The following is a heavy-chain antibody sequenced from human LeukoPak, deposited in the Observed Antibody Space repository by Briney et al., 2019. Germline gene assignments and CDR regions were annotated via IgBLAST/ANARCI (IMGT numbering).Heavy chain of an antibody. D-gene: IGHD5-12*01. CDR1: GGSISNYY. J-gene: IGHJ4*02. CDR2: IYSSGNT. Sequence: SETLSLTCSVSGGSISNYYWSWIRQPPGQGLGWIGYIYSSGNTNYNPSLKSRVAISVDTSKNQFSLNLSSVTAADTAVYYCARRGGYSGYEQVWGQGTLVTVSS. V-gene: IGHV4-59*08. CDR3: ARRGGYSGYEQV.